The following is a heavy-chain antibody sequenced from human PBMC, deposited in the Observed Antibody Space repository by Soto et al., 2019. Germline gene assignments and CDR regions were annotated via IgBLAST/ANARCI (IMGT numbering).Heavy chain of an antibody. CDR1: GFTFSNYG. Sequence: QVQLVESGGGVVQPGRFLRLSCDAYGFTFSNYGMHWVRQAPGKGLEWVAVISYDGSNDYYADSVKGRFIISRDSSKNTLYLQMDSLRTEDTAMYYCAREGAATAYFDYWGQGTLVTVSS. V-gene: IGHV3-33*01. CDR2: ISYDGSND. D-gene: IGHD2-15*01. J-gene: IGHJ4*02. CDR3: AREGAATAYFDY.